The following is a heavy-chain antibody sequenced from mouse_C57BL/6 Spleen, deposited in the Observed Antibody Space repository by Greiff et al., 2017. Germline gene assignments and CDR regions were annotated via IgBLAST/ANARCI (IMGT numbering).Heavy chain of an antibody. V-gene: IGHV1-50*01. J-gene: IGHJ2*01. D-gene: IGHD2-5*01. CDR2: IDPSDSYT. CDR1: GYTFTSYW. CDR3: ARRDYSNYVDY. Sequence: QVQLQQPGAELVKPGASVTLSCKASGYTFTSYWMQWVKQRPGQGLEWIGEIDPSDSYTNYNQKFKGKATLTVDTSSSTAYMQLSSLTSEDSAVYYCARRDYSNYVDYWGQGTTLTVSS.